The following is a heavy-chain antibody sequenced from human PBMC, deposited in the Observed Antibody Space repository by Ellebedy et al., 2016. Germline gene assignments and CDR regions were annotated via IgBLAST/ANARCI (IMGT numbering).Heavy chain of an antibody. J-gene: IGHJ4*02. V-gene: IGHV1-46*01. D-gene: IGHD3-10*01. CDR3: ARAHYGSGSYSHFDY. CDR1: GYTFTSYA. Sequence: ASVKVSCKASGYTFTSYAIHWVRQAPGQGLEWMGIINPSGGSTRYAQKLQGRVTMTRDTSTSTVYMELSSLRSEDTAVYYCARAHYGSGSYSHFDYWGQGTLVTVSS. CDR2: INPSGGST.